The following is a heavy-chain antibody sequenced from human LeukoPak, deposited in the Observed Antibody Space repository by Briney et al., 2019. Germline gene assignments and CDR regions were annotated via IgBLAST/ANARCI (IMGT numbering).Heavy chain of an antibody. V-gene: IGHV3-11*01. Sequence: PGGSLRLSCAASGFTFRDHYMSWIRQAPGKGLEWISYISPSGSSIYYADSVKGRFTISRDNAKNSLNLQMNSLRAEDTAMYYCARGHYGIDVWDQGTTVTVSS. CDR2: ISPSGSSI. CDR1: GFTFRDHY. CDR3: ARGHYGIDV. J-gene: IGHJ6*02.